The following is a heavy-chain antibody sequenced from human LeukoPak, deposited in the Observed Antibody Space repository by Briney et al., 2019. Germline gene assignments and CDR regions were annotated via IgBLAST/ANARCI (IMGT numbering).Heavy chain of an antibody. D-gene: IGHD5/OR15-5a*01. CDR3: ARGDHVRIYAESAFDI. J-gene: IGHJ3*02. Sequence: ASVKVSCKASGYTFTGYYMHWVRQAPGQGLEWMGWINPNSGGTNHAQKFQGRVTMTRVTSTSTVYMELSSLRSEDTAVYYCARGDHVRIYAESAFDIWGQGTKVTVSS. V-gene: IGHV1-2*02. CDR1: GYTFTGYY. CDR2: INPNSGGT.